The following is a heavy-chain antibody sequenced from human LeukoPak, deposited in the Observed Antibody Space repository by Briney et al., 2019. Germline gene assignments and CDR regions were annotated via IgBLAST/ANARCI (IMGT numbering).Heavy chain of an antibody. CDR1: GXTVSSNY. V-gene: IGHV3-66*01. D-gene: IGHD6-13*01. CDR2: IYSGNTT. J-gene: IGHJ4*02. CDR3: ARITAAGFDY. Sequence: QPGGSLRLSFAASGXTVSSNYMSWVRQAPGKGLEWVSVIYSGNTTYCADSVKGRFTISRDNSKNTLSLQMDSLRVEDTAVYYCARITAAGFDYWGQGTLVIVSS.